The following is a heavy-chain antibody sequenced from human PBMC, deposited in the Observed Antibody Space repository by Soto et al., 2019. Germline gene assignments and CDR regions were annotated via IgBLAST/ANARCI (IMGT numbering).Heavy chain of an antibody. V-gene: IGHV1-18*01. CDR2: ISAHNGNT. CDR1: GCAFTTYG. D-gene: IGHD2-2*01. J-gene: IGHJ4*02. CDR3: ARGKYGDY. Sequence: QVHLVQSGAEVKKPGASVKVSCQGSGCAFTTYGITWVRQAPGQGLEWMGWISAHNGNTNYAQKLQGRVTVTRDTSTSTAYMELRSLRYDDTAVCYCARGKYGDYWGQGALVTVSS.